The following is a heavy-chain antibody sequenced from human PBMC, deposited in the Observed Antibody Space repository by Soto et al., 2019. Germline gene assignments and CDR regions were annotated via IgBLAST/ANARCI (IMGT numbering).Heavy chain of an antibody. V-gene: IGHV4-59*08. CDR2: IYYSGST. CDR1: GGSISSYY. J-gene: IGHJ4*02. CDR3: ARLGYGSGSYYNVDFDY. Sequence: SETLSLTCTVSGGSISSYYWSWIRQPPGKGLEWIGYIYYSGSTNYNPSLKSRVTISVDTSKNQFSLKLSSVTAADTAVYYCARLGYGSGSYYNVDFDYWGQGTLVTVSS. D-gene: IGHD3-10*01.